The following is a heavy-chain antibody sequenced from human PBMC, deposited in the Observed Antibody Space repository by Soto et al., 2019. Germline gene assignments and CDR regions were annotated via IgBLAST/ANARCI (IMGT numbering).Heavy chain of an antibody. Sequence: EVQLVESGGGLVKPGGSLRLSCAASGFTFSNAWMSWVRQAPGKGMELVGRIKSKTDGGTRGYDAPVKGRFTISRDDSKSTLYLQMNILKPEYRAAYYCTAADEVVPAAMLSPWDYWGQGTLVTFCS. V-gene: IGHV3-15*01. J-gene: IGHJ4*02. CDR3: TAADEVVPAAMLSPWDY. CDR2: IKSKTDGGTR. CDR1: GFTFSNAW. D-gene: IGHD2-2*01.